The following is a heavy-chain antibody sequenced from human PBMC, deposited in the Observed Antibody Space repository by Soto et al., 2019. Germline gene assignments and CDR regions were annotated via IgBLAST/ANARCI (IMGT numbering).Heavy chain of an antibody. CDR2: ISYDGSNK. V-gene: IGHV3-30-3*01. CDR1: GFTFSSYA. CDR3: AREGAVADYFDY. J-gene: IGHJ4*02. D-gene: IGHD6-19*01. Sequence: GGSLRLSCAASGFTFSSYAMHWVRQAPGKGLEWVAVISYDGSNKYYADSVKGRFTISRDNSKNTLYLQMNSLRAEDTAVYYCAREGAVADYFDYWGQGTLVTVSS.